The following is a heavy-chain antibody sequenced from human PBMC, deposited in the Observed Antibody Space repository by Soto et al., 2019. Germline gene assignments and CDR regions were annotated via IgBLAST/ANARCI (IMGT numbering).Heavy chain of an antibody. V-gene: IGHV4-31*03. CDR3: ARQGFGELHGLVDV. Sequence: SETLSLTCTVSGGSISSGGYYWSWIRQHPGKGLEWIGYIYYSGSTYYNPSLKSRVTISLDTSKNQFSLKLSSVTAADTALYYCARQGFGELHGLVDVWGQGTTVTVSS. D-gene: IGHD3-10*01. CDR1: GGSISSGGYY. J-gene: IGHJ6*02. CDR2: IYYSGST.